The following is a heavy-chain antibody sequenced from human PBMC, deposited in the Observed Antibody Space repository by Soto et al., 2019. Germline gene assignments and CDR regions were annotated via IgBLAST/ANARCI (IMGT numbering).Heavy chain of an antibody. J-gene: IGHJ6*02. CDR1: GFTFTSSA. CDR2: IVVGSGNT. Sequence: ASVKVSCKASGFTFTSSAVQWVRQARGQRLEWIGWIVVGSGNTNYAQKFQERVTINRDMSTSTAYMELSSLRSEDTAVYYCAAAGGYDFWSGDYYYGMDVWGQGTTVTVSS. V-gene: IGHV1-58*01. CDR3: AAAGGYDFWSGDYYYGMDV. D-gene: IGHD3-3*01.